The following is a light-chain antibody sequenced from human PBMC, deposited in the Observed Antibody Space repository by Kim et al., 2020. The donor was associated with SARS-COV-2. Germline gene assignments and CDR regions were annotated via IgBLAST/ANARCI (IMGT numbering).Light chain of an antibody. CDR2: EDN. J-gene: IGLJ3*02. CDR3: QSYDSSANWV. Sequence: TVPISCTRSSGRIASNYVQWYQQRPGSSPTTVIYEDNQRPSGVPDRFSGSIDRSSNSASLTISGLKTEDEADYYCQSYDSSANWVFGGGTQLTVL. CDR1: SGRIASNY. V-gene: IGLV6-57*01.